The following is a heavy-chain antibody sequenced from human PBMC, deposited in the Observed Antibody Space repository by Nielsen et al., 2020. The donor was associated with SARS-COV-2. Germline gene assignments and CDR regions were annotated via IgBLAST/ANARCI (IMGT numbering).Heavy chain of an antibody. CDR3: ARGRYESGWLDF. V-gene: IGHV3-9*01. Sequence: GGSLRLSCAASGFTFDDYGMHWVRQAPGKGLEWVSGISWNSGSIGYADSVKGRFTISRDNAKNSLYLQMNSLRAEDTAMYYCARGRYESGWLDFWGQGTLVTVSS. CDR1: GFTFDDYG. CDR2: ISWNSGSI. J-gene: IGHJ4*02. D-gene: IGHD6-19*01.